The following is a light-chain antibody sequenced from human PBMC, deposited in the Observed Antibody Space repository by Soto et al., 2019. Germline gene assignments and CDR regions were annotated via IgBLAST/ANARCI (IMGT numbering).Light chain of an antibody. CDR2: DAS. V-gene: IGKV1-5*01. CDR3: HSRA. J-gene: IGKJ5*01. CDR1: QSISSW. Sequence: DIQMTQSPSTLSASVGDRVTITCRASQSISSWLAWYQQKPGKAPKLLIYDASSLESGVPSRFSGSGSGTDFTLTIISLPPEDVAIYFCHSRAFGQGTRLEI.